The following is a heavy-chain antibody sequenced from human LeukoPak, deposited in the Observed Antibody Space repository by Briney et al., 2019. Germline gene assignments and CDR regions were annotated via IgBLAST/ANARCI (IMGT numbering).Heavy chain of an antibody. CDR2: ITHIGST. CDR1: SGSISNYY. D-gene: IGHD5-12*01. V-gene: IGHV4-34*01. J-gene: IGHJ6*03. CDR3: ARRLRFYYYYMDV. Sequence: SETLSLTCTVSSGSISNYYWTWIRQPPGKGLEWIGEITHIGSTNYNPSLKSRVTISVDTSKKHFSLNLSSVTAADTAVYYCARRLRFYYYYMDVWGKGTTVTISS.